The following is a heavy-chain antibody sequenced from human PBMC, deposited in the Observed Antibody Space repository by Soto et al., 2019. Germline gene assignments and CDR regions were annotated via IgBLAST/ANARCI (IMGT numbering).Heavy chain of an antibody. CDR3: ARDQTDIGGYSDS. CDR1: GFPFSSFG. D-gene: IGHD2-15*01. Sequence: QVQLVESGGGVVQPGGSLRLSCEASGFPFSSFGIHWVRQAPGKGLEWLAIIWNDGSNEYYADSVKGRFTISRDNSKNTVYVQVSNLRAEDTAVYFCARDQTDIGGYSDSWGQGTLVTVSS. J-gene: IGHJ4*02. V-gene: IGHV3-33*01. CDR2: IWNDGSNE.